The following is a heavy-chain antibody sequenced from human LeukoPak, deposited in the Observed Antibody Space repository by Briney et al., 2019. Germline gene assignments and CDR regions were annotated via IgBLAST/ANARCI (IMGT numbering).Heavy chain of an antibody. CDR3: AREHGSGSYYNPAGFDY. J-gene: IGHJ4*02. V-gene: IGHV1-18*01. D-gene: IGHD3-10*01. Sequence: ASVKVSCKASGYTFSSYGISWVRQSTGQPLEWRGWFSAYNDNRDYIQKFQGRVTMTTVTSTSTAHMELRSLRSDDPAVYYCAREHGSGSYYNPAGFDYWGQGTLVTVSS. CDR2: FSAYNDNR. CDR1: GYTFSSYG.